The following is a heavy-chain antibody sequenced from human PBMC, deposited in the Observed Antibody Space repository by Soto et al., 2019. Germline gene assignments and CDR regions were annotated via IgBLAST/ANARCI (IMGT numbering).Heavy chain of an antibody. CDR2: SYHSVT. Sequence: SETLSLTCAVSGGSVGSSGYSWGWIRQPPGKGLEWIGYSYHSVTYYNPSLKSRVTISVDNAKNTLYLQMNSLRAEDTAVYYCAKLTRGYCSGDSCPNWFDPWGQGTLVTVSS. V-gene: IGHV4-30-2*01. CDR3: AKLTRGYCSGDSCPNWFDP. CDR1: GGSVGSSGYS. D-gene: IGHD2-15*01. J-gene: IGHJ5*02.